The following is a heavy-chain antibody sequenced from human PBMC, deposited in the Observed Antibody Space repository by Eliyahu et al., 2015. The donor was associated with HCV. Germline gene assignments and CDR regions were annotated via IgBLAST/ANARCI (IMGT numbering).Heavy chain of an antibody. V-gene: IGHV4-31*02. D-gene: IGHD6-6*01. J-gene: IGHJ4*02. Sequence: LEWIGYIYYSGSTYYNPSLKSRVTISVDTSKNQFSLKLSSVTAADTAVYYCARGLIGSSSLFDYWGQGTLVTVSS. CDR3: ARGLIGSSSLFDY. CDR2: IYYSGST.